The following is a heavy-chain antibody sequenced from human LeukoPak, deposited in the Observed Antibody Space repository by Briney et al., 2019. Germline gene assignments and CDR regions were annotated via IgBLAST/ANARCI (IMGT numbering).Heavy chain of an antibody. V-gene: IGHV3-66*01. D-gene: IGHD5-12*01. J-gene: IGHJ3*02. Sequence: GGSLRLSCAASGFTFSSYGMHWVRQAPGKGLEWVSIIYSGGSTYYADSVKGRFTISRDNSKNTLSLQMNSLRAEDTAVYYCARDLGYSAYATVRGYTFDIWGQGTMVTVSS. CDR3: ARDLGYSAYATVRGYTFDI. CDR2: IYSGGST. CDR1: GFTFSSYG.